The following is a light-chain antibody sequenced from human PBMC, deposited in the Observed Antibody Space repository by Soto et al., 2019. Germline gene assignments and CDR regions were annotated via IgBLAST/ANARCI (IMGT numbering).Light chain of an antibody. V-gene: IGLV2-14*01. J-gene: IGLJ2*01. CDR2: DVS. CDR1: SSDVGRYNY. CDR3: SSYTSRSTVI. Sequence: QSALTQPASVSGSPGQSITISCTGTSSDVGRYNYVSWYQQYPGKAPKLMIYDVSHRPSGISNRFSGSKSANTASLTISGLQPEDEADYYCSSYTSRSTVIFGGGTKLTVL.